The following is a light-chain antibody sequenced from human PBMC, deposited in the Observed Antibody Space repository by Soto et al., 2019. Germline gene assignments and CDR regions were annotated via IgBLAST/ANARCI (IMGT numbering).Light chain of an antibody. J-gene: IGLJ1*01. Sequence: QSLLTQPPSMSDAPGQRVTISCSGSSSNIGGNSVSWYQQLPGTAPKLLIYDDDKRPSGIPDRFSGSKSGTSATLGITGFQTGDQAHYYCGSWDSSLRAYVFGTGTKVNVL. CDR2: DDD. CDR1: SSNIGGNS. CDR3: GSWDSSLRAYV. V-gene: IGLV1-51*01.